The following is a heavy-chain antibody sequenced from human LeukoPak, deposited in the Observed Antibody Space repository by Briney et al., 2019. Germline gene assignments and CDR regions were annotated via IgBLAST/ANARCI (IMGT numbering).Heavy chain of an antibody. CDR1: GFTVSSNY. D-gene: IGHD4-17*01. V-gene: IGHV3-53*01. J-gene: IGHJ5*02. CDR2: FSSGGST. Sequence: PGGSLRLSCAASGFTVSSNYMSWVRQAPGKGLEWVSVFSSGGSTYYADSVKGRFTISRDNSKNTLYLQMNSLRAEDTAVYYCSRANDYGDDSYNWFDPWGQGTLVTVSS. CDR3: SRANDYGDDSYNWFDP.